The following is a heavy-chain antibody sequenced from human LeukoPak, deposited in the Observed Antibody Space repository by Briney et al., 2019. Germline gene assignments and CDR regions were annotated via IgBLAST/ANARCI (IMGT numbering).Heavy chain of an antibody. J-gene: IGHJ4*02. Sequence: PSETLSLTCTVSGGSFSSHNWNWIRQPPGKGLEWIGDIYNSGSPNYNPSLKSRVTISVDTSKNQFSLKLSSVTAADTAVYYCARVDSSGYYTFFDYWGKGTLVTVSS. CDR1: GGSFSSHN. D-gene: IGHD3-22*01. V-gene: IGHV4-59*11. CDR2: IYNSGSP. CDR3: ARVDSSGYYTFFDY.